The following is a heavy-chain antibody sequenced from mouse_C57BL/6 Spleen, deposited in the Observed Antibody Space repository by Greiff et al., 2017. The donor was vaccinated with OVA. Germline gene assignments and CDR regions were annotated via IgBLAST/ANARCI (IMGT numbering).Heavy chain of an antibody. Sequence: EVQRVESGPGLVKPSQSLSLTCSVTGYSITSGYYWNWIRQFPGNKLEWMGNISYDGSNNYNPSLKNRISITRDTSKNQFFLKLNSVTTEDTATYYCARENDGYHDYWGQGTTLTVSS. J-gene: IGHJ2*01. V-gene: IGHV3-6*01. CDR3: ARENDGYHDY. CDR2: ISYDGSN. D-gene: IGHD2-3*01. CDR1: GYSITSGYY.